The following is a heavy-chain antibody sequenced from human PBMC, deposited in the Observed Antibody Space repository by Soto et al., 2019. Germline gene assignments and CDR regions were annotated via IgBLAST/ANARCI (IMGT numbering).Heavy chain of an antibody. D-gene: IGHD6-13*01. CDR1: GFHFSSHG. J-gene: IGHJ6*02. CDR3: ARDAQQLANYGREV. Sequence: QVQLVESGGNVVQPGRSLRLSCAASGFHFSSHGMHWVRQAPGKGLEWVAHLWAGGNYAYYAYSVKSRFTISSDQSKNPLHPQMTSREAEDTGVYYCARDAQQLANYGREVWGQGTTVTVSS. V-gene: IGHV3-33*01. CDR2: LWAGGNYA.